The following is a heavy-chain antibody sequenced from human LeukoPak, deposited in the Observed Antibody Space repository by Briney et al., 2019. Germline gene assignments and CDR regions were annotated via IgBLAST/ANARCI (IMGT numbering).Heavy chain of an antibody. J-gene: IGHJ4*02. V-gene: IGHV1-24*01. CDR3: ATATRYWGSGSYYNVFDY. D-gene: IGHD3-10*01. CDR1: GYTLTESS. Sequence: ASVKVSCKVSGYTLTESSMHWVRQAPGKGLEWMGGFDPEDGETIYAQKFQGRVTMTEDTSTDTAYMELSSLRSEDTAVYYCATATRYWGSGSYYNVFDYWGQGTLVTVSS. CDR2: FDPEDGET.